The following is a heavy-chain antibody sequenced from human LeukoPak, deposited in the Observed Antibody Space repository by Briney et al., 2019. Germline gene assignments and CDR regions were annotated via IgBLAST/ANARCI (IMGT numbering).Heavy chain of an antibody. D-gene: IGHD3-16*02. Sequence: GGSLRLSCAASGFTFSSYAMSWVRQAPGRGLEWVSAIRGSDGSTYYADSVKGRFTISRDNSKNTLYLQMNSLRAEDTAVYYCAKDQSAAYYDYVWGSYRQYYFDYWGQGTLVTVSS. CDR3: AKDQSAAYYDYVWGSYRQYYFDY. V-gene: IGHV3-23*01. J-gene: IGHJ4*02. CDR1: GFTFSSYA. CDR2: IRGSDGST.